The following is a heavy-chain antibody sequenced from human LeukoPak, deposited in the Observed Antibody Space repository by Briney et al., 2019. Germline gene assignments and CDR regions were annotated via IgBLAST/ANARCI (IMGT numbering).Heavy chain of an antibody. D-gene: IGHD2-2*01. V-gene: IGHV1-2*02. CDR3: ASQVGYCSSTSCRHPGYYYYYMDV. CDR1: GYTFTGYY. CDR2: INPNSGGT. Sequence: ASVKVSCKASGYTFTGYYMHWVRQAPGQGLEWMGWINPNSGGTNYAQKFQGRVTITTDESTSTAYMELSSLRSEDTAVYYCASQVGYCSSTSCRHPGYYYYYMDVWGKGTTVTVSS. J-gene: IGHJ6*03.